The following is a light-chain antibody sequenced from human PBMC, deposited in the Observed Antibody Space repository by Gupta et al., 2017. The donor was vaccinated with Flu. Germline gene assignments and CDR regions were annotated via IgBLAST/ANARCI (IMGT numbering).Light chain of an antibody. V-gene: IGKV3-20*01. J-gene: IGKJ4*01. CDR1: QSVSSSY. CDR3: QQYGSSPH. CDR2: GAS. Sequence: DIVLTQSPGTLSLSPGERATLSCRASQSVSSSYLAWYQQKPGQAPRLLIYGASSRATGIPDRFSGSGSGTDFTLTISRLEPEDFAVYYCQQYGSSPHFGGGTKVEIK.